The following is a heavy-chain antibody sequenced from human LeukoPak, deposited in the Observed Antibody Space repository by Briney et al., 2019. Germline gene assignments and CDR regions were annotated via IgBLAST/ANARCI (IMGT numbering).Heavy chain of an antibody. D-gene: IGHD3-22*01. J-gene: IGHJ4*02. CDR2: IWYDGSNK. Sequence: PGGSLRLSCAASGFTFSSYGMHWVRQAPGKGLEWVAVIWYDGSNKYYADSVKGRFTISRDNSKNTLYLQMNSLRAEDTAVHYCATRSVYYDSSGYTFDYWGQRTLVTVX. CDR1: GFTFSSYG. V-gene: IGHV3-33*01. CDR3: ATRSVYYDSSGYTFDY.